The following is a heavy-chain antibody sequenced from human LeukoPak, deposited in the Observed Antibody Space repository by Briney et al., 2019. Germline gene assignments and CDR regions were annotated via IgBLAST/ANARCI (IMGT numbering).Heavy chain of an antibody. D-gene: IGHD5-24*01. J-gene: IGHJ4*02. CDR2: ISSSGSTI. Sequence: GGSLRLSCAASGFTFSDYYMSWIRQAPGKGLEWVSYISSSGSTIYYADSVKGRFTISRDNSKNTLYLQMNSLRAEDTAVYYCARDVEMATITFVDYWGQGTLVTVSS. CDR3: ARDVEMATITFVDY. V-gene: IGHV3-11*04. CDR1: GFTFSDYY.